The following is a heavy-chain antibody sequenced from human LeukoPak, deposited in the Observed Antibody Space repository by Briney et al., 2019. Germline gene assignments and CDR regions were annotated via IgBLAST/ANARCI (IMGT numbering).Heavy chain of an antibody. CDR2: ITTDGSGT. CDR3: ARGAVAGANFDY. D-gene: IGHD1-26*01. J-gene: IGHJ4*02. Sequence: GGSLRLSCADSGFTFDRYWMHWVRQPPGKGLAWVSHITTDGSGTSYADSVKGRFTISRDNAKKTLYLQMNSLRAEDTAVYYCARGAVAGANFDYWGLGTLVTVSS. V-gene: IGHV3-74*01. CDR1: GFTFDRYW.